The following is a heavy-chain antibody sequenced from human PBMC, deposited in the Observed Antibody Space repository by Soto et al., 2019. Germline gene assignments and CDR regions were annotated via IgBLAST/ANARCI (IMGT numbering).Heavy chain of an antibody. CDR3: GQLLPATGTGH. Sequence: EVQLLESGGGLVQPGGSLRLSCAASGFTFNNFAMDWVRQAPEKGLEWVSSISTNNATYYADSVKGRFTISRDNSKHNLFLQMNSLRAEDTDLYYCGQLLPATGTGHWGQGTLVIVSS. D-gene: IGHD6-13*01. CDR2: ISTNNAT. J-gene: IGHJ4*02. CDR1: GFTFNNFA. V-gene: IGHV3-23*01.